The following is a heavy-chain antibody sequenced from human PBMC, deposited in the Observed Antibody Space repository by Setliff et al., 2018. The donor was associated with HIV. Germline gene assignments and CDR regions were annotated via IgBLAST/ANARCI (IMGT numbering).Heavy chain of an antibody. J-gene: IGHJ4*02. CDR1: GYTFTNYD. CDR2: ITSSSSNI. CDR3: ARAGHFDWLLPFDY. D-gene: IGHD3-9*01. V-gene: IGHV3-21*01. Sequence: SCKPSGYTFTNYDINWVRQAAGQGLEWVSSITSSSSNIYYADSVKGRFTISRDNAKNLLYLLLNTLRADDTAVYYCARAGHFDWLLPFDYWGQGTLATVSS.